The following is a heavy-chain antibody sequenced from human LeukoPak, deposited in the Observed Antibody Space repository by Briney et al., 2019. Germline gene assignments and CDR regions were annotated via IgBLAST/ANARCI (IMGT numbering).Heavy chain of an antibody. CDR1: GGSFSGYY. Sequence: TSETLSLTCAVYGGSFSGYYWSWIRQPPGKGLEWIGYIYYSGSTNYNPSLKSRVTISVDTSKNQFSLKLSSVTAADTAAYYCARVTGYCTNGVCPRYLDYWGQGTLVTVSS. V-gene: IGHV4-59*01. CDR2: IYYSGST. CDR3: ARVTGYCTNGVCPRYLDY. D-gene: IGHD2-8*01. J-gene: IGHJ4*02.